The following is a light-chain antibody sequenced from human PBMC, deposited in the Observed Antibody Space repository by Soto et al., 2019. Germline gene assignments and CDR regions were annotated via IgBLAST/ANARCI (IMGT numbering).Light chain of an antibody. CDR3: QQTYSTPRT. CDR2: AVS. CDR1: QSITSY. Sequence: DIQMTQSPSSLSASVGDRVTITCQASQSITSYLNWYQQKPGKAPKLLIYAVSNLQSGVPSRFSGSGSGTDFTLTISSLQPEDFATYYCQQTYSTPRTFGQGTKVEIK. V-gene: IGKV1-39*01. J-gene: IGKJ1*01.